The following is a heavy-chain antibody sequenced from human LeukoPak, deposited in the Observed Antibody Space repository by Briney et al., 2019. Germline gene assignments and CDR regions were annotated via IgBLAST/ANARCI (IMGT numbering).Heavy chain of an antibody. V-gene: IGHV4-34*01. CDR3: ARVAGYLPTRWFAP. D-gene: IGHD6-25*01. Sequence: SETLSLTCAVYGGSFSGYYWSWIRQPPGKGLEWIGEINHSGSTNYNPSLKSRVTISVDTSHNQFFLLLTSVTAADTAVYYCARVAGYLPTRWFAPWGQGTHVTVSS. J-gene: IGHJ5*02. CDR1: GGSFSGYY. CDR2: INHSGST.